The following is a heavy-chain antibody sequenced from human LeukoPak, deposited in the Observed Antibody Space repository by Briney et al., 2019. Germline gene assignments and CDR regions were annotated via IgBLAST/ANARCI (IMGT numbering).Heavy chain of an antibody. D-gene: IGHD6-13*01. CDR2: IKDSGTT. Sequence: ASVKVSCKASGYSFTTYHIHWVRQAPGQGLEWMGIIKDSGTTIYPQKFQGRVTMTRDTSTSTVYMEVSSLRSEDTAVYYCAKTTAALDRPFFDYWGQGTLVTVSS. J-gene: IGHJ4*02. CDR3: AKTTAALDRPFFDY. V-gene: IGHV1-46*01. CDR1: GYSFTTYH.